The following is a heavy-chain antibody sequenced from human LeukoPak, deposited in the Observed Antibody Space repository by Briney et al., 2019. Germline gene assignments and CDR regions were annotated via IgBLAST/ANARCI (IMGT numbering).Heavy chain of an antibody. CDR2: IYYSGST. J-gene: IGHJ4*02. Sequence: SETLSLTCTVSGGSISSSSYYWGWIRRPPGRGLEWIGSIYYSGSTYYNPSPKSRIPVSVDTSKNQFSLKLRSVTAADTAVYYCVRGSTLRHYQYWGQGTLVTVSS. D-gene: IGHD3-16*01. V-gene: IGHV4-39*01. CDR3: VRGSTLRHYQY. CDR1: GGSISSSSYY.